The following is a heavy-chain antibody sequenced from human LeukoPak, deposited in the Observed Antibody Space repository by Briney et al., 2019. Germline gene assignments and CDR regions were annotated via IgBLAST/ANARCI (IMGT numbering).Heavy chain of an antibody. CDR2: ISGSGGST. CDR3: ARGGSYLSAFDI. D-gene: IGHD1-26*01. J-gene: IGHJ3*02. Sequence: GGSLRLSCAASGFTFTIYDMSWVRQAPGKGLEWVSGISGSGGSTYYADSVKGRFTISRDNSKNTLYLQMNSLRAEDTAVYYCARGGSYLSAFDIWGQGTMVTVSS. V-gene: IGHV3-23*01. CDR1: GFTFTIYD.